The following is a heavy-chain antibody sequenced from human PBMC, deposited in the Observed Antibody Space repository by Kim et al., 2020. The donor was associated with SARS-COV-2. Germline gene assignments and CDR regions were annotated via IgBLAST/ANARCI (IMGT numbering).Heavy chain of an antibody. J-gene: IGHJ6*02. D-gene: IGHD5-18*01. Sequence: GGSLRLSWAASGFTFSSYGMHWVRQAPGKGLEWVAVIWYDGSNKYYADSVKGRFTISRDNSKNTLYLQMNSLRAEDTAVYYCARDSWIQLWTYGMDVWGQGTTVTVSS. CDR1: GFTFSSYG. CDR3: ARDSWIQLWTYGMDV. V-gene: IGHV3-33*01. CDR2: IWYDGSNK.